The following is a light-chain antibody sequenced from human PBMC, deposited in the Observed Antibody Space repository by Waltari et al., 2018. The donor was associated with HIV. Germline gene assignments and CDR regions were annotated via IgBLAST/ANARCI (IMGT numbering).Light chain of an antibody. CDR3: SSYTSSHTQV. Sequence: QSALTQPAPVSGSPGQSTTISCTGTSSDVGAYNCVSWYQQHPGKAPNFIIYDVNKWPSGVSNRFSGSKSGNTASLTISGLQAEDETDYYCSSYTSSHTQVFGSGTKVTVL. J-gene: IGLJ1*01. CDR1: SSDVGAYNC. CDR2: DVN. V-gene: IGLV2-14*03.